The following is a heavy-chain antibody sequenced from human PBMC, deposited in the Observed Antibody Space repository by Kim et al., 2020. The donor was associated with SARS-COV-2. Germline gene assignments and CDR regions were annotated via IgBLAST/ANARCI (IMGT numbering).Heavy chain of an antibody. CDR2: IRSKAYGGTT. D-gene: IGHD5-12*01. CDR1: GFTFGDYA. V-gene: IGHV3-49*03. CDR3: TRVGRTLYSGYDPDYYYYGMDV. Sequence: GGSLRLSCTASGFTFGDYAMSWFRQAPGKGLEWVGFIRSKAYGGTTEYAASVKGRFTISRDDSKSIAYLQMNSLKTEDTAVYYCTRVGRTLYSGYDPDYYYYGMDVWGQGTTVTVSS. J-gene: IGHJ6*02.